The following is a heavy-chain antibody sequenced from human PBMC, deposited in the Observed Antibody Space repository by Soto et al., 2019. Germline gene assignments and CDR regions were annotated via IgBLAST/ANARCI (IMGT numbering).Heavy chain of an antibody. V-gene: IGHV1-3*01. D-gene: IGHD6-19*01. CDR3: ARAGYGSGWYDFDY. J-gene: IGHJ4*02. CDR2: INAGNGNT. CDR1: GYTFTSYG. Sequence: ASVKVSCKASGYTFTSYGISWVRQAPGQRLEWMGWINAGNGNTKYSQKFQGRVTITRDTSASTAYMELSSLRSEDTAVYYCARAGYGSGWYDFDYWGQGTLVTVSS.